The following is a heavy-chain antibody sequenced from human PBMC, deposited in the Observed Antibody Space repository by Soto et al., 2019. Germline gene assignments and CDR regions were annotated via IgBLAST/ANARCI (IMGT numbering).Heavy chain of an antibody. Sequence: QITLKESGPTLVKPTQTLTLTCTFSGFSLSTSGVGVGWIRQPPGKALECLAFIYWDDDKRSSRSLKSRHTSTNDTPKHQVGLTMADVDPVDTDTCYWGRSLPAWGGMDVRGPGTTVPVSS. D-gene: IGHD7-27*01. CDR2: IYWDDDK. CDR1: GFSLSTSGVG. J-gene: IGHJ6*02. CDR3: GRSLPAWGGMDV. V-gene: IGHV2-5*02.